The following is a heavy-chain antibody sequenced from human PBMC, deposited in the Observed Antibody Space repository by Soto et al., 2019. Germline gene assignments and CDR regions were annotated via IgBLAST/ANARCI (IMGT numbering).Heavy chain of an antibody. V-gene: IGHV3-23*01. CDR2: VGANDDGA. CDR3: AKGGDNFWSGFSDS. J-gene: IGHJ4*02. D-gene: IGHD3-3*01. CDR1: GFTFGSYA. Sequence: GGSLRLSCVASGFTFGSYALTWVRQAPGKGLEWVSAVGANDDGAFYADSVRGRFAISRDDSRNTLYLQMNTLRAADTAVYYCAKGGDNFWSGFSDSWGQGTLVTVSS.